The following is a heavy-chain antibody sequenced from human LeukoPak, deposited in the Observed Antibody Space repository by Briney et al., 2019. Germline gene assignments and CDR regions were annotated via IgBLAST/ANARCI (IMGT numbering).Heavy chain of an antibody. V-gene: IGHV1-24*01. CDR1: GYTLTELS. D-gene: IGHD4-17*01. Sequence: ASVKVSCKVSGYTLTELSMHWVRQAPGKGLEWMGGFDPEDGETIYAQEFQGKVTMTEDTSTDTAYMELSSLRSEDTAVYYCATWGHGVIMTTVTIRDAFDIWGQGTMVTVSS. J-gene: IGHJ3*02. CDR3: ATWGHGVIMTTVTIRDAFDI. CDR2: FDPEDGET.